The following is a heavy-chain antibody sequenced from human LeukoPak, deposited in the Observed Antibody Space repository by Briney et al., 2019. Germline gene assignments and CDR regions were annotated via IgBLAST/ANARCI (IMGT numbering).Heavy chain of an antibody. V-gene: IGHV3-30-3*01. D-gene: IGHD2-15*01. CDR2: ISYDGSNK. Sequence: GGSLRLSCAASGFTFSSYAMHWVRQAPGKGLEWVAVISYDGSNKCYADSVKGRFTISRDNSKNTLYLQMNSLRAEDTAVYYCARDNSHSNIYSTRGNAFDVWGQGTMVTVSS. J-gene: IGHJ3*01. CDR1: GFTFSSYA. CDR3: ARDNSHSNIYSTRGNAFDV.